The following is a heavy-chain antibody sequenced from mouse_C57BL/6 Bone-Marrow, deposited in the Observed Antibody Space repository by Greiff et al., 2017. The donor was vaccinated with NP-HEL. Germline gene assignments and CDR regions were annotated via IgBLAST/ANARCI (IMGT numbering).Heavy chain of an antibody. CDR3: ARRRMGYSNYLYWYFDV. J-gene: IGHJ1*03. CDR1: DFAFMASA. Sequence: LVESGAELVRPGSSVKLSCKDSDFAFMASAMHWVKQRPGHGLEWIGSFTMYSDATEYSENFKGKATLTANTSSSTAYMELSSLTSEDSAVYYCARRRMGYSNYLYWYFDVWGTGTTVTVSS. D-gene: IGHD2-5*01. CDR2: FTMYSDAT. V-gene: IGHV1-49*01.